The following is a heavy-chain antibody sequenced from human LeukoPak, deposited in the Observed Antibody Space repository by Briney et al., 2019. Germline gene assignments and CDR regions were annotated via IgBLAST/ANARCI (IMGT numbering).Heavy chain of an antibody. CDR2: IKQDGSEK. J-gene: IGHJ4*02. CDR1: GFTFSSYW. CDR3: ARDPGSYYDYVWGSYRLKYFDY. V-gene: IGHV3-7*03. Sequence: PGGSLRLSCAASGFTFSSYWMSWVRRAPGKGLEWVANIKQDGSEKYYVDSVKGRFTISRDNAKNSLYLQMNSLRAEDTAVYYCARDPGSYYDYVWGSYRLKYFDYWGQGTLVTVSS. D-gene: IGHD3-16*02.